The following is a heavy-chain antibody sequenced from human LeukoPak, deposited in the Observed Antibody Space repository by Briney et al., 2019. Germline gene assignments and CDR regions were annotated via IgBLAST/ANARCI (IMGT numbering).Heavy chain of an antibody. J-gene: IGHJ4*02. CDR2: LSPSGASI. CDR1: GFTFSGYS. D-gene: IGHD4-23*01. V-gene: IGHV3-23*01. CDR3: AAGPYGGNTPFDY. Sequence: GGSLRLSCVLSGFTFSGYSMIWVRQAPGGGLEWVSSLSPSGASIYYADSVKGRFTISRDNSKNTLYLQMNNLRAEDTALYYCAAGPYGGNTPFDYWGQGTLVTISS.